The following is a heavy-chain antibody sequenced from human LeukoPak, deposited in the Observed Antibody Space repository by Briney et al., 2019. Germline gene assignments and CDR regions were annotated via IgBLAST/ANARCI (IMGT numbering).Heavy chain of an antibody. V-gene: IGHV3-30*03. D-gene: IGHD1-1*01. CDR1: GFSFTCCG. CDR2: ISYDGTRR. J-gene: IGHJ4*02. CDR3: ARKNEQGVTDY. Sequence: PGRSLRLSCAASGFSFTCCGMHWVRQAPGKGLEWVAVISYDGTRRYYADSMKGRFTISRGNAKNTVYLHMDSLRAEDTAVYYCARKNEQGVTDYWGQGALVTVSS.